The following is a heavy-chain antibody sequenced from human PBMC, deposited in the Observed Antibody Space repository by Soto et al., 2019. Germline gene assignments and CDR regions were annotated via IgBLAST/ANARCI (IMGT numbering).Heavy chain of an antibody. CDR3: ARHGKQQLASYYFDY. D-gene: IGHD6-13*01. CDR1: GGSISSSSYY. V-gene: IGHV4-39*01. J-gene: IGHJ4*02. CDR2: IYYSGST. Sequence: QLQLQESGPGLVKPSETLSLTCTVSGGSISSSSYYWGWIRQPPGKGLEWIGSIYYSGSTYYNPSRKSRVTISVDTSKNQFALKLSSVTAADTAVYYCARHGKQQLASYYFDYWGQGTLVTVSS.